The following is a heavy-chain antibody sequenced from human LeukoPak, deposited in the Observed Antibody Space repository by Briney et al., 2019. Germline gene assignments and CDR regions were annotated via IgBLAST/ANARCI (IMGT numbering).Heavy chain of an antibody. J-gene: IGHJ4*02. CDR2: IYYSGST. D-gene: IGHD3-22*01. Sequence: PSETLSLTCTVSGGSISSSSYYWGWIRQPPVKGLEWIGSIYYSGSTYYNPSLKSRVTISVDTSKNQFSLKLSSVTAADTAVYYCARHRHRDYYDSSGYYGIDYWGQGTLVTVSS. CDR1: GGSISSSSYY. V-gene: IGHV4-39*01. CDR3: ARHRHRDYYDSSGYYGIDY.